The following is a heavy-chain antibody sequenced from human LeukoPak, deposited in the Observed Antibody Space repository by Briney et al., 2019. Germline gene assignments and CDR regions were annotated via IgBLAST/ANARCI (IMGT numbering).Heavy chain of an antibody. D-gene: IGHD3-22*01. J-gene: IGHJ3*02. CDR2: ARNKANSYTT. CDR1: GFTFSDQY. CDR3: TRSSDSSGYRAFDI. Sequence: GGSLRLSCAAPGFTFSDQYMDWVRQAPGKGLEWVARARNKANSYTTEYAAPVNGRFTISRDVSKNSLYLQMNSLKTEDTAVYYCTRSSDSSGYRAFDIWGQGTMVTVSS. V-gene: IGHV3-72*01.